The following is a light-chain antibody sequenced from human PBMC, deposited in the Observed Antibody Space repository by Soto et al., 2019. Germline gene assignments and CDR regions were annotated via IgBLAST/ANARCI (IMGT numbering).Light chain of an antibody. J-gene: IGKJ4*01. CDR2: SAS. CDR3: QQSYSTPLT. V-gene: IGKV1-39*01. Sequence: DIQMTQSPSSLSASVGDRVTITCRASQSISNYLNWYQLKPGKAPKLLIYSASSLQSDVPSRFSGSGSGTDFTPTISSLQPDDFATYYCQQSYSTPLTFGGGTKVEIK. CDR1: QSISNY.